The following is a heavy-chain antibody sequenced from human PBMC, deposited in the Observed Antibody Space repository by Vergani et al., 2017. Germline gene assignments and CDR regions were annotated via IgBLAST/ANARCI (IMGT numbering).Heavy chain of an antibody. Sequence: EGRLVESGGASRRPGESLRLSCISSGFDFSDYAMGWVRQVPGKGLQWVSSINYSGRRFHYGDSVKGRFTISRDNAKNLVYLQMSSVRADDTAVYYCARDYGSGPPQSRRLLYDIGWFDPWGQGTLVTVSS. J-gene: IGHJ5*02. CDR2: INYSGRRF. CDR1: GFDFSDYA. D-gene: IGHD3-10*01. CDR3: ARDYGSGPPQSRRLLYDIGWFDP. V-gene: IGHV3-20*04.